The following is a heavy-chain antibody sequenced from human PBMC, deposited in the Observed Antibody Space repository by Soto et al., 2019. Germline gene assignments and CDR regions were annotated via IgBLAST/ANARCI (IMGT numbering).Heavy chain of an antibody. CDR1: GGSISSSTYY. CDR3: ARRGYSGYAWAY. CDR2: IYHSGST. J-gene: IGHJ4*02. D-gene: IGHD5-12*01. V-gene: IGHV4-39*01. Sequence: PSETLSLTCTVSGGSISSSTYYWGWIRQPPGKGLEWIGNIYHSGSTYYNPSLKSRVTISVDTSKNQFSLKLSSVTAADTAVYYCARRGYSGYAWAYWGQGTLVTVSS.